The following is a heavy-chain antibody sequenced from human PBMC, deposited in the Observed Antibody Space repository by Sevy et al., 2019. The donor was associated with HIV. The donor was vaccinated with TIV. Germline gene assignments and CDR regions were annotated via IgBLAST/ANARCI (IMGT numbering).Heavy chain of an antibody. D-gene: IGHD2-2*01. V-gene: IGHV3-30*04. CDR1: GFTFSSYA. Sequence: GGYLRLSCAASGFTFSSYAMHWVRQAPGKGLEWVAVISYDGSNKYYADSVKGRFTISRDNSKNTLYLQMNSLRAEDTAVYYCASTDIVVVPAAMGWFDPWGQGTLVTVSS. CDR2: ISYDGSNK. J-gene: IGHJ5*02. CDR3: ASTDIVVVPAAMGWFDP.